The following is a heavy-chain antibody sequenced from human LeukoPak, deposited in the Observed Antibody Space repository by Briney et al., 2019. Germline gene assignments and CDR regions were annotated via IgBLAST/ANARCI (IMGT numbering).Heavy chain of an antibody. CDR2: ISGSGGST. D-gene: IGHD3-22*01. J-gene: IGHJ4*02. CDR1: GFTFSDYY. Sequence: GGSLRLSCAASGFTFSDYYMSWIRQAPGKGLEWVSAISGSGGSTYYADSVKGRFTISRDNSKNTLYLQMNSLRAEDTAVYYCAKDSSNLYYDSSGYLHYWGQGTLVTVSS. CDR3: AKDSSNLYYDSSGYLHY. V-gene: IGHV3-23*01.